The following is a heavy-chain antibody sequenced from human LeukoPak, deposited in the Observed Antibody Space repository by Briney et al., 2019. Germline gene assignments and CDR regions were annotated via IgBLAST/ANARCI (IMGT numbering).Heavy chain of an antibody. V-gene: IGHV4-30-2*06. J-gene: IGHJ5*02. Sequence: PSETLSLTCAVSGGSISSGGYSWSWIRQSPGKGLEWIGYIYHSGSTYYNPSLKSRVTISVDRSKNQFSLKLSSVTAADTAVYYCARAEGWFDPWGQGTLVTVSS. CDR1: GGSISSGGYS. CDR2: IYHSGST. CDR3: ARAEGWFDP.